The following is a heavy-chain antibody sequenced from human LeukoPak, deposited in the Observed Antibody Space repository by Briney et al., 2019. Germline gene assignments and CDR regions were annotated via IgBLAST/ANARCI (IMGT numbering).Heavy chain of an antibody. D-gene: IGHD2-2*02. CDR2: IYPDDSDT. V-gene: IGHV5-51*01. J-gene: IGHJ4*02. Sequence: GESLKISCQGSGYRFANYWIGWVRQLPGKGLEWVGIIYPDDSDTRYSPAFRGQVTISADKSISTAYLQWSSLKASDTAMYYCAIGGDTTTSCYRCFNYWGQGTLVTVSS. CDR3: AIGGDTTTSCYRCFNY. CDR1: GYRFANYW.